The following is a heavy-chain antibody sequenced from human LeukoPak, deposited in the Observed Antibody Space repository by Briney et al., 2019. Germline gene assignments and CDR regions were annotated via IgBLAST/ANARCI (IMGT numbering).Heavy chain of an antibody. Sequence: PGGSLRLSCAASVFSFSNSGMHWVRQAPGKGLEWVAVIWYDGSNEYYADAVKGRFIISRDNSKNTVHLQMNSLRVEDTSVYYCAREISMFVNAFDLWGQGTLVAVSS. D-gene: IGHD3-10*02. CDR2: IWYDGSNE. J-gene: IGHJ3*01. CDR1: VFSFSNSG. V-gene: IGHV3-33*01. CDR3: AREISMFVNAFDL.